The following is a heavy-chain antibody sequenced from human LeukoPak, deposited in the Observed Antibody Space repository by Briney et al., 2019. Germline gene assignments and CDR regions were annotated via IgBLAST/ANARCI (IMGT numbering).Heavy chain of an antibody. J-gene: IGHJ4*02. CDR1: DDSITMYY. Sequence: SETLSLTCTVSDDSITMYYWTWIRQPPGKGLEWIGEIYHSGSTNYNPSLKSRVTISVDKSKNQFSLKLSSVTAADTAVYYCARGGPSRAGGATVFDYWGQGTLVTVSS. V-gene: IGHV4-59*12. CDR3: ARGGPSRAGGATVFDY. CDR2: IYHSGST. D-gene: IGHD1-26*01.